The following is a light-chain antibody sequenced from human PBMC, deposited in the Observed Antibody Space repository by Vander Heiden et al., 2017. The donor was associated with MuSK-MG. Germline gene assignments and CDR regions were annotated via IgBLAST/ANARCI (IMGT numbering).Light chain of an antibody. V-gene: IGLV1-44*01. CDR2: SDF. CDR1: NIGNNP. Sequence: QSVVTQPPSASGTPGQRVTISCSLSNIGNNPANWYQQLPGTAPKLLIYSDFQRPSGVPDRFSGSKSGTSASLAIRGLQSEDEADYYCESGDDSLHVWVFGGGTKLTVL. J-gene: IGLJ3*02. CDR3: ESGDDSLHVWV.